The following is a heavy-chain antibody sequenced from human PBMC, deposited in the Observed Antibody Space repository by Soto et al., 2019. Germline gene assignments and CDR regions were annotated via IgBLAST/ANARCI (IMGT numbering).Heavy chain of an antibody. J-gene: IGHJ4*02. CDR2: LHFRGYT. D-gene: IGHD3-3*01. V-gene: IGHV4-59*11. CDR3: ARDFAYFDS. CDR1: GGSIGSQY. Sequence: SETLSLTCTVSGGSIGSQYWTWVRQSPGKGLEWIGHLHFRGYTNYNPSLQSRVTISSARSTNQVSLNLDSVTAADTAVYFCARDFAYFDSWGQGTLVTVSS.